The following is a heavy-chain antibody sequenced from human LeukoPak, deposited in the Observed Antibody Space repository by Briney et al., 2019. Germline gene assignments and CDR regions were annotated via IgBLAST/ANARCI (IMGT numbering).Heavy chain of an antibody. CDR3: ARVDTGAFDI. J-gene: IGHJ3*02. CDR2: IHITGNT. Sequence: SETLSLTCTVSADSISSYYWSWIRQPAGKGLEWIGRIHITGNTNFNPSLKSRVTMSVDTSKNQFSLKLSSVTAADTAVYYCARVDTGAFDIWGQGTMVTVSS. V-gene: IGHV4-4*07. CDR1: ADSISSYY.